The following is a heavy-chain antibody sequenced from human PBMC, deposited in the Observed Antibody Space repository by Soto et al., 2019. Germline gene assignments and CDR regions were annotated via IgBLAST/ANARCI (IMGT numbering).Heavy chain of an antibody. D-gene: IGHD3-10*01. J-gene: IGHJ6*02. CDR3: ARTMVRGVISSPSYYYYYGMDV. CDR1: GGTFSSYA. V-gene: IGHV1-69*13. CDR2: IIPIFGTA. Sequence: GASVKVSCKASGGTFSSYAISWVRQAPGQGLEWMGGIIPIFGTANYAQKFQGRVTITADESTNTAYMELSSLRSEDTAVYYCARTMVRGVISSPSYYYYYGMDVWGQGTTVTVSS.